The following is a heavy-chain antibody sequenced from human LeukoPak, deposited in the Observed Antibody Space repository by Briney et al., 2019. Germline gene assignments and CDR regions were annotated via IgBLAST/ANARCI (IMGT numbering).Heavy chain of an antibody. J-gene: IGHJ4*02. D-gene: IGHD2-2*02. CDR2: ISGSGGST. Sequence: GGSLRLSCAASGFTFSTYAMSWVRLAPGKGLEWVSGISGSGGSTYYADSVKGRFTISRDNSKNTLYLQMNSLRAEDTAVYYCAKVGGGYQLLYDYFDYWGQGTLVTVSS. V-gene: IGHV3-23*01. CDR1: GFTFSTYA. CDR3: AKVGGGYQLLYDYFDY.